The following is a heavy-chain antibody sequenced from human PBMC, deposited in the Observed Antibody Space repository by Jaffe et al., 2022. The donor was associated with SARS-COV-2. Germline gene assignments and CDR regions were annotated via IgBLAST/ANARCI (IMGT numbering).Heavy chain of an antibody. V-gene: IGHV3-30*18. J-gene: IGHJ6*02. CDR3: AKDRCSSTSCYYYYYYGMDV. Sequence: QVQLVESGGGVVQPGRSLRLSCAASGFTFSSYGMHWVRQAPGKGLEWVAVISYDGSNKYYADSVKGRFTISRDNSKNTLYLQMNSLRAEDTAVYYCAKDRCSSTSCYYYYYYGMDVWGQGTTVTVSS. D-gene: IGHD2-2*01. CDR2: ISYDGSNK. CDR1: GFTFSSYG.